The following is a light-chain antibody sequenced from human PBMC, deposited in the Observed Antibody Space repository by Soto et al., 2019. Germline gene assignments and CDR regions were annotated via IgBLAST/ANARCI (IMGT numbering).Light chain of an antibody. CDR2: GAS. Sequence: EIVLTQSPGTLSSSPGGRVTLSCRASQSVSRSYLAWYQQKPGQAPRLLIYGASSRATGIPDRFSGSGSGTDFTLIISRLEPEDFVVYYCQQYGSSPWTFGQGTKVEIK. J-gene: IGKJ1*01. CDR1: QSVSRSY. V-gene: IGKV3-20*01. CDR3: QQYGSSPWT.